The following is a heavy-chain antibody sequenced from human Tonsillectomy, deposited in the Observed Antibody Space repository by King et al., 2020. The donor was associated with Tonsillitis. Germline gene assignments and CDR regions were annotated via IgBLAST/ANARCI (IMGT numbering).Heavy chain of an antibody. CDR2: IDWDDDQ. CDR1: GFSLITSGMC. J-gene: IGHJ6*03. Sequence: TLKESGPALVKPTQTLTLTCTFSGFSLITSGMCVSWIRKPPGKALEWLARIDWDDDQYYNTSLKTRLTISKDTSKNQVVLTMTNMDPVDTATYYCARVTRITMGRLGNYYYMDVWGKGTTVTVSS. D-gene: IGHD3-10*01. V-gene: IGHV2-70*11. CDR3: ARVTRITMGRLGNYYYMDV.